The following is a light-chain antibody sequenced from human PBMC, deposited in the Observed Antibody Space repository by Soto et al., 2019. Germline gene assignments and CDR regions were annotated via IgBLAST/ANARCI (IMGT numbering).Light chain of an antibody. V-gene: IGLV2-11*01. CDR3: CSYAGIFVV. CDR2: DVN. Sequence: QSALTQPRSVSGSPGQSVTISCTGTSSDVGGYKYVSWYQQHPGKAPKLMIYDVNNRPSGVPDRFSGSKSGNTASLTISGLQAEDEADYYCCSYAGIFVVFGGGTKVTVL. J-gene: IGLJ2*01. CDR1: SSDVGGYKY.